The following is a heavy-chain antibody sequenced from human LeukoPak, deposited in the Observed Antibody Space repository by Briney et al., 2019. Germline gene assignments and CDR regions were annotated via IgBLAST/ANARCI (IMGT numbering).Heavy chain of an antibody. CDR1: GGSISSYY. D-gene: IGHD6-13*01. CDR3: ARGGTLKQQLVRTRNDAFDI. J-gene: IGHJ3*02. Sequence: PSETLSLTCTVSGGSISSYYWSWIRQPPGKGLEWIGYIYYSGSTNYNPSLKSRVTISVDTSKNQFSLKLSSVTAADTAVYYCARGGTLKQQLVRTRNDAFDIWGQGTMVTVSS. CDR2: IYYSGST. V-gene: IGHV4-59*01.